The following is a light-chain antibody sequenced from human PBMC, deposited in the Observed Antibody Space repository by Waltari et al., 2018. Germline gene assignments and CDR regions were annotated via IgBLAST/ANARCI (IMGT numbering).Light chain of an antibody. Sequence: DIVMTQSPDSLAVSLGERATINCKSSQTILYNTNNKNYLAWYQQKQRQPPKLLIYWASTRESGVPDRFSGSGSGTDFTLTISSLQAEDVAVYYCHKYYTTPITFGQGTRLEIK. CDR3: HKYYTTPIT. V-gene: IGKV4-1*01. CDR1: QTILYNTNNKNY. J-gene: IGKJ5*01. CDR2: WAS.